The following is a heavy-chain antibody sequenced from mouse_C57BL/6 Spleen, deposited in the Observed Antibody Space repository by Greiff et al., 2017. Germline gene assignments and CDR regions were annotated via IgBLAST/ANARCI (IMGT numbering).Heavy chain of an antibody. V-gene: IGHV1-42*01. J-gene: IGHJ3*01. Sequence: VHLQQPGPELVKPGASVKISCKASGYSFTGYCMNWVKQSPGQGLEWIGEINPSTGGTTYNQKFKAKATLTVDKSSSTAYLQLNSLTSADSAVYDYGGRYDGYLAEFAYWGQGTLVTVSA. D-gene: IGHD2-3*01. CDR2: INPSTGGT. CDR1: GYSFTGYC. CDR3: GGRYDGYLAEFAY.